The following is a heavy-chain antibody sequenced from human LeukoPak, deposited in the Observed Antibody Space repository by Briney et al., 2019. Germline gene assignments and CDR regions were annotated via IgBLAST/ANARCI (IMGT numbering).Heavy chain of an antibody. V-gene: IGHV4-59*01. CDR1: GGSISSYY. CDR3: ARVGSYYYYGMDA. D-gene: IGHD3-10*01. Sequence: SETLSLTCTVSGGSISSYYWSWIRQPPGKGLEWIGYIYYSGSTNYNPSLKSRVTISVDTSKNQFSLKLSSVTAADTAVYYCARVGSYYYYGMDAWGQGTTVTVSS. J-gene: IGHJ6*02. CDR2: IYYSGST.